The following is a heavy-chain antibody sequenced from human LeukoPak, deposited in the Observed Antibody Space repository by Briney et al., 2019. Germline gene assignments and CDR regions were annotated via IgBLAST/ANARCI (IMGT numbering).Heavy chain of an antibody. J-gene: IGHJ6*03. D-gene: IGHD2/OR15-2a*01. CDR2: IRSYSSYI. Sequence: GSLKLSCAAPGFTFSDYYMSWIRQAPGKGLEGVASIRSYSSYIYYGDSVKGRFTISRDDAKKSLHLEMNSLRVEDTAVYYCTRFSEVYYYVDVWGTGTMVTVSS. CDR3: TRFSEVYYYVDV. V-gene: IGHV3-11*06. CDR1: GFTFSDYY.